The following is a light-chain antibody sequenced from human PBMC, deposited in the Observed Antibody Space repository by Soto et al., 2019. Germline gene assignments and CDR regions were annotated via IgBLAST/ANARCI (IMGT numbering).Light chain of an antibody. CDR3: QQRSNWPWT. CDR1: QSVSYY. V-gene: IGKV3-11*01. CDR2: DVS. Sequence: DIVLTQSPATLSLTPGERATLSCRASQSVSYYLAWYQQKPGQAPRLFIFDVSNRATGIPARFSGSGSGTDFTLTINGLEPEDFEVYYCQQRSNWPWTFGQGTKVEIK. J-gene: IGKJ1*01.